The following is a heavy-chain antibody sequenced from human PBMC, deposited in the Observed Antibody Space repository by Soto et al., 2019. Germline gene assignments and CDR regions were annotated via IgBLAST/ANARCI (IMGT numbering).Heavy chain of an antibody. Sequence: QVQLVQSGAEVKKPGASVKVSCKASGYTFTSYYMHWVRQAPGQGLEWMGIINPSGGSTSYAQKLQGRVNMTRDPSTSTVYRELGSLRSEDTAVYYWAGVPAVTALLGVEDWGRGSLCAVSS. J-gene: IGHJ4*02. CDR3: AGVPAVTALLGVED. V-gene: IGHV1-46*04. CDR2: INPSGGST. CDR1: GYTFTSYY. D-gene: IGHD2-21*02.